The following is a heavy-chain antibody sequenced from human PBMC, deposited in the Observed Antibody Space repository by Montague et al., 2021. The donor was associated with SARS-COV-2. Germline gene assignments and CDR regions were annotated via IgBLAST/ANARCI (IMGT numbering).Heavy chain of an antibody. CDR2: IYYSGST. J-gene: IGHJ4*02. CDR1: GGSISRYP. Sequence: SETLSLTCTVSGGSISRYPWTWIRQPPGKGLEWIGYIYYSGSTNYNPSLKGPVTISVDTSKNQFSLKLSSVTAADTAVYYCARGDVEMATIKSGGPFYHFDYWGQGTLVTVSS. D-gene: IGHD5-24*01. V-gene: IGHV4-59*13. CDR3: ARGDVEMATIKSGGPFYHFDY.